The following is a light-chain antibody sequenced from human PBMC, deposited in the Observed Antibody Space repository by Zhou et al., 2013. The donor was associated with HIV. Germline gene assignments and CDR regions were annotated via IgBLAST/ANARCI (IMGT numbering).Light chain of an antibody. CDR2: GAS. CDR3: QQYNNWPQT. J-gene: IGKJ1*01. CDR1: QSVGRS. Sequence: EIVLTQSPATLSLSLGERATLSCRASQSVGRSLAWYQQKPGQAPRFLIYGASARAPGIPARFSGSGSGTDFTLTISSLQSEDFAVYYCQQYNNWPQTFGQGTRVEIK. V-gene: IGKV3-15*01.